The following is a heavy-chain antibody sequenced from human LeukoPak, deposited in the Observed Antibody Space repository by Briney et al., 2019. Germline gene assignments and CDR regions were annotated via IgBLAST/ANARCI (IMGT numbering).Heavy chain of an antibody. Sequence: GGSLRLSCAASGFTFSSYGMPWVRQAPGKGLEWVAVISYDGSNKYYADSVKGRFTISRDNSKNTLYLQMNSLRAEDTAVYYCAKVTYYYDSSGSTGYFDYWGQGTLVTVSS. J-gene: IGHJ4*02. CDR1: GFTFSSYG. CDR2: ISYDGSNK. D-gene: IGHD3-22*01. CDR3: AKVTYYYDSSGSTGYFDY. V-gene: IGHV3-30*18.